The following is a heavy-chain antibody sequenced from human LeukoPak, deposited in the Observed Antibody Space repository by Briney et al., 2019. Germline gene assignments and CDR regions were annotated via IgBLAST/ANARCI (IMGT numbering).Heavy chain of an antibody. Sequence: PSETLSLTCTVSGGSISSSSYYWGWIRQPPGTRLEWIGNIYYSGATHYSPSLKSRVTMSVDTSKNHFSLNLGSVTAADTAVYYCARLYGPAYVDYWGQGTLVTVSS. CDR1: GGSISSSSYY. D-gene: IGHD3-10*01. CDR3: ARLYGPAYVDY. J-gene: IGHJ4*02. CDR2: IYYSGAT. V-gene: IGHV4-39*02.